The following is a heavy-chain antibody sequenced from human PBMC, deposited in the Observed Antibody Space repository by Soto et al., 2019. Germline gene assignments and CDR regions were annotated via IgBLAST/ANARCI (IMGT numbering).Heavy chain of an antibody. CDR3: ARDLNLQNYYYYGMDV. V-gene: IGHV4-39*07. J-gene: IGHJ6*02. D-gene: IGHD4-4*01. CDR2: IYYSGST. Sequence: SETLSLTCTVSGGSISSSSYYWGWIRQPPGKGLEWIGSIYYSGSTYYNPSLKSRVTISVDTSKNQFSLKVSSVTAADTAVYYCARDLNLQNYYYYGMDVWGQGTTVTVSS. CDR1: GGSISSSSYY.